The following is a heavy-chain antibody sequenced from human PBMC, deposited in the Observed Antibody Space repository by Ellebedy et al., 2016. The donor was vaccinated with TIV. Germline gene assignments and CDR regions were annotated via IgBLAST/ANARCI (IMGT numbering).Heavy chain of an antibody. CDR3: AREIFSGDIVGFDP. CDR2: IKQDGSEK. D-gene: IGHD2-15*01. Sequence: GESLKISCAASGFTLSSFWMSWVRQAPGRGLEWVANIKQDGSEKHYVDAVKGRFTISRDNAKNSLSLQMNSRRAEDTAIYYCAREIFSGDIVGFDPWGQGTLVTVSS. CDR1: GFTLSSFW. V-gene: IGHV3-7*01. J-gene: IGHJ5*02.